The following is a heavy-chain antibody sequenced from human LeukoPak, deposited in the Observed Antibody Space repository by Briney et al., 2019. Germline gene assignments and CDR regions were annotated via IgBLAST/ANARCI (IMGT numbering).Heavy chain of an antibody. J-gene: IGHJ4*02. CDR2: TKKDGSEK. Sequence: GMSLRLSCAASGFTFSNHGMHWVRQAPGKGPEWVANTKKDGSEKYYVDSVKGRFTISRDNAKNSLYLQMNSLRVEDTAVYYCVREGYFVFDFWGQGALVTVSS. CDR3: VREGYFVFDF. CDR1: GFTFSNHG. D-gene: IGHD2-21*01. V-gene: IGHV3-7*01.